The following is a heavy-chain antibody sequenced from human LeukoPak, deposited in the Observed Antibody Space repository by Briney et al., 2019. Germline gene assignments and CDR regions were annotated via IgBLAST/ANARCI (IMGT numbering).Heavy chain of an antibody. CDR2: ISGSGGST. CDR3: AKDKRVADYYYYGMDV. V-gene: IGHV3-23*01. Sequence: GSLRLSCAASGFTFSSYAMSWVRQAPGKGLEWVSAISGSGGSTYYADSVKGRFTISRDNSKNTLYLQMNSLRAEDTAVYYCAKDKRVADYYYYGMDVWGQGTTVTVSS. J-gene: IGHJ6*02. CDR1: GFTFSSYA. D-gene: IGHD2-15*01.